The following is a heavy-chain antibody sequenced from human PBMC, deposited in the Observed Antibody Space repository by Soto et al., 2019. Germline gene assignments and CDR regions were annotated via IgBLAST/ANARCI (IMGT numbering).Heavy chain of an antibody. D-gene: IGHD6-25*01. V-gene: IGHV1-69*02. CDR1: GGTFSSYT. Sequence: SVKVSCKASGGTFSSYTISWVRQAPGQRLEWMGRIIPILDIANYAQKFQGRVTITADKSTSTAYMELSSLRFEDTAVYYCARSIAAELDYWGQGTLVTVSS. J-gene: IGHJ4*02. CDR2: IIPILDIA. CDR3: ARSIAAELDY.